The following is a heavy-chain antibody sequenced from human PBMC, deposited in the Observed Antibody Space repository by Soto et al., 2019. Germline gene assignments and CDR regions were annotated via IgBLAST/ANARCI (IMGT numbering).Heavy chain of an antibody. J-gene: IGHJ5*02. V-gene: IGHV4-39*01. D-gene: IGHD3-10*01. CDR1: GGSISSSSYY. CDR2: IYYSGST. Sequence: QLQLQESGPGLVKPSETLSLTCTVSGGSISSSSYYWGWIRQPPGKGLEWIGSIYYSGSTYYNPSLKSRVTISVDTSKNQFSLKLSSVTAADTAVYYCARRGLRTYYPNWFDPWGQGTLVTVSS. CDR3: ARRGLRTYYPNWFDP.